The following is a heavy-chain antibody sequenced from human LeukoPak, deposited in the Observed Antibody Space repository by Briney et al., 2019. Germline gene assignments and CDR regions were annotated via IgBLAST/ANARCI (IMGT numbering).Heavy chain of an antibody. J-gene: IGHJ4*02. Sequence: SETLSLTCTVSGGSVSSGSYYWSWIRQPPGKGLEWIGYIYYSGSTYYNPSLKSRVTISVDTSKNQFSLKLSSVTAADTAVYYCARVDHDFWSGYYRGRYFDYWGQGTLVTVSS. CDR3: ARVDHDFWSGYYRGRYFDY. D-gene: IGHD3-3*01. V-gene: IGHV4-31*03. CDR1: GGSVSSGSYY. CDR2: IYYSGST.